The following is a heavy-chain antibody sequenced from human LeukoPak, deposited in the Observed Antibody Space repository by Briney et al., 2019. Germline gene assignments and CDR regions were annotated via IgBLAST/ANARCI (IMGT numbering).Heavy chain of an antibody. CDR2: IGASGGGT. Sequence: QSGGSLRLSCAASGFTFSTYAMSWVRQAPGKGLEWVSAIGASGGGTYYADSVKGRFTISRDNFKNTLYLQLNSLRAEDTAVYYCAKPKDYGGNPFDYWGQGTLVTVSS. CDR1: GFTFSTYA. CDR3: AKPKDYGGNPFDY. V-gene: IGHV3-23*01. J-gene: IGHJ4*02. D-gene: IGHD4-23*01.